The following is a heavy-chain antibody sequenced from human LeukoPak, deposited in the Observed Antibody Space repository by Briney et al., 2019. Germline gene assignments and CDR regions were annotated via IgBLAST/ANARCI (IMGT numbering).Heavy chain of an antibody. J-gene: IGHJ5*02. V-gene: IGHV3-21*01. CDR2: ISSSSSYI. CDR1: GFTFSSYS. Sequence: GGSLRLSCAASGFTFSSYSMNWVRQAPGKGLEWVSSISSSSSYIYYADSVKGRFTIPRDNAKNSLYLQMNSLRAEDTAVYYCARDSTMVRGVSFDPWGQGTLVTVSS. D-gene: IGHD3-10*01. CDR3: ARDSTMVRGVSFDP.